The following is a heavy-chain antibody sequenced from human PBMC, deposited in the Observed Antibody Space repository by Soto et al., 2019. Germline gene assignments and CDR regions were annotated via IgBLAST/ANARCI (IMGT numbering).Heavy chain of an antibody. Sequence: PGGSLRLSCAASGFTFDDYAMHWVRQAPGKGLEWVSGISWNSGSIGYADSVKGRFTISRDSAKNSLYLQMNSLRAEDTALYYCAKDSMGSSWYYFDYWGQGTLVTVSS. D-gene: IGHD6-13*01. J-gene: IGHJ4*02. CDR1: GFTFDDYA. CDR2: ISWNSGSI. CDR3: AKDSMGSSWYYFDY. V-gene: IGHV3-9*01.